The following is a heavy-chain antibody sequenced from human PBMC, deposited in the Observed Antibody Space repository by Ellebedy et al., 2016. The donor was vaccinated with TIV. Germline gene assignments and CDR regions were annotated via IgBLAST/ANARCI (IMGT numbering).Heavy chain of an antibody. Sequence: MPSETLSLTCTVSGGPISSYYWSWIRQPPGKGLEWIGYIYYSGSTNYNPSLKSRVTISVDTSKNQFSLKLSHVTAADTAVYYCARSSGWYQHFDYWGQGTLVTVSS. CDR1: GGPISSYY. V-gene: IGHV4-59*08. J-gene: IGHJ4*02. CDR2: IYYSGST. CDR3: ARSSGWYQHFDY. D-gene: IGHD6-19*01.